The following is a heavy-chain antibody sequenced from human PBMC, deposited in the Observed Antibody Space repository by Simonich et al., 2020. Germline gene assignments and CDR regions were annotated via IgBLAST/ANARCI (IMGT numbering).Heavy chain of an antibody. CDR2: FAPEDGET. D-gene: IGHD5-12*01. V-gene: IGHV1-24*01. CDR3: ATGNLPTTQGGVFDY. J-gene: IGHJ4*02. CDR1: GYTLTELS. Sequence: VHGGAEVKKPGASVKVSCKVSGYTLTELSLHWVRQAPGKGLEWMGGFAPEDGETIYAQKFQGRVTMTEDTSTDTAYMELSSLRSEDTAGYYCATGNLPTTQGGVFDYWGQGTLVTVSS.